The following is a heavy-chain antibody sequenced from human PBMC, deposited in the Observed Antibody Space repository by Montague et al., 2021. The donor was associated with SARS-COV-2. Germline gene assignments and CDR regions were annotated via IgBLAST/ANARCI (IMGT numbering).Heavy chain of an antibody. J-gene: IGHJ4*02. CDR2: IWYDGSSD. CDR1: GFSFSNYG. Sequence: SLRLSCAASGFSFSNYGIHWVRQAPGKGLEWVALIWYDGSSDYYADSVKGRFTISRDNSKNTAYLQMSSLRLEDTATHYCAKMGFGDRPKVDYRGGWEADCWGQGILVTVSS. CDR3: AKMGFGDRPKVDYRGGWEADC. D-gene: IGHD6-19*01. V-gene: IGHV3-33*06.